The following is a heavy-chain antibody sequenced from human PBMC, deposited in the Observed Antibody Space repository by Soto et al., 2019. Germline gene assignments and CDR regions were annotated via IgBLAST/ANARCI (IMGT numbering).Heavy chain of an antibody. V-gene: IGHV1-2*02. CDR3: ARSNTVTRGATWYNRMDV. J-gene: IGHJ6*01. CDR2: INPNSGGT. CDR1: GYTFTGYY. Sequence: GASVKVSCKASGYTFTGYYMHWVRQAPGQGLEWMGWINPNSGGTNYAQKFQGRVTMTRDTSISTAYMELSRLRSDDTAVYYCARSNTVTRGATWYNRMDVSAQGPTVTVSS. D-gene: IGHD1-20*01.